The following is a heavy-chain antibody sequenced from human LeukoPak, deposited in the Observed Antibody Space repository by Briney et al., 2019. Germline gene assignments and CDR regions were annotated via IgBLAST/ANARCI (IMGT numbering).Heavy chain of an antibody. D-gene: IGHD6-6*01. V-gene: IGHV3-11*01. CDR3: ARVKEIAARSNWFDP. Sequence: PGGSLRLSCAASGFTFSDYYMSWIRQAPGKGLEWVSYISSSGSTIYYADSVKGRFTISRDNAKNSLYLQMNSLRAEDTAVYYCARVKEIAARSNWFDPWGQGTLVTVSS. J-gene: IGHJ5*02. CDR1: GFTFSDYY. CDR2: ISSSGSTI.